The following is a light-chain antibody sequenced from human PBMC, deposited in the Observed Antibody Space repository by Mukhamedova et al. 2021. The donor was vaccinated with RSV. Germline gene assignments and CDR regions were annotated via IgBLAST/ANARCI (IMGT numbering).Light chain of an antibody. J-gene: IGKJ5*01. V-gene: IGKV1D-12*01. CDR3: QQAKIFLIT. CDR2: DTY. Sequence: WYQRRVHGKAPKLLISDTYILESGVPSRFSGSASGTDFTLTISNLQPEDSAIYYCQQAKIFLITFGQGTRLEIK.